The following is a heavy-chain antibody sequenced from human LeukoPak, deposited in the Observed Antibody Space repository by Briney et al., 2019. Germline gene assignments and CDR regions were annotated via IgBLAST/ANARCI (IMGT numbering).Heavy chain of an antibody. CDR1: GFTFSSYS. Sequence: GGSLRLSCAASGFTFSSYSMNWVRQAPGKGLEWVSSISSSGSYIYYADSVKGRFTISRDNAKNSLYLQMNSLRAEDTAVYYCARDLGDSGWFDPWGQGTLVTVSS. J-gene: IGHJ5*02. CDR3: ARDLGDSGWFDP. V-gene: IGHV3-21*01. CDR2: ISSSGSYI. D-gene: IGHD4-17*01.